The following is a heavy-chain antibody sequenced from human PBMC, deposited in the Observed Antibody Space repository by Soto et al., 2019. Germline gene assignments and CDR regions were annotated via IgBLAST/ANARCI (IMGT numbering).Heavy chain of an antibody. Sequence: EVQLVESGGGLIQPGRSLRLSCAASGFTFDDSAMHWVRQAPGKGLECVSGINWGSGSTGYADSVKGRFTISRDNAKNSLYLQMNSLRTEDTALYYCAKLARGGSSSSDYWGQGALVTVCS. V-gene: IGHV3-9*01. J-gene: IGHJ4*02. D-gene: IGHD6-13*01. CDR3: AKLARGGSSSSDY. CDR2: INWGSGST. CDR1: GFTFDDSA.